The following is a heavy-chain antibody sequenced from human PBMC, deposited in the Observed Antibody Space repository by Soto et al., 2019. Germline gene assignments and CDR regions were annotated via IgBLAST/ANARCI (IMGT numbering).Heavy chain of an antibody. J-gene: IGHJ6*03. V-gene: IGHV1-69*04. Sequence: SVKVSCKASAGTFSSYTISWVRQAPGQGLEWMGRIIPILGIANYAQKFQGRVTITADKSTSTAYMELSSLRSEDTAVYYCARDHRYAPYYYNYMDVWGKGTTVTVS. CDR3: ARDHRYAPYYYNYMDV. D-gene: IGHD1-1*01. CDR1: AGTFSSYT. CDR2: IIPILGIA.